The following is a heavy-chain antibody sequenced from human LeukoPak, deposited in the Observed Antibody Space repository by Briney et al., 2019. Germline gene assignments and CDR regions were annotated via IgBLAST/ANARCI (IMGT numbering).Heavy chain of an antibody. J-gene: IGHJ6*02. CDR2: ISYDGSNK. Sequence: GGSLRLSCAASGFTFSSYGMHWVRQAPGKGLEWVAVISYDGSNKYYADSVKGRFTISRDNSKNTLYLQMNSLRAEDTAVYYCAKDLYIAAAGSGMDVWGQGTTVTVSS. CDR1: GFTFSSYG. CDR3: AKDLYIAAAGSGMDV. D-gene: IGHD6-13*01. V-gene: IGHV3-30*18.